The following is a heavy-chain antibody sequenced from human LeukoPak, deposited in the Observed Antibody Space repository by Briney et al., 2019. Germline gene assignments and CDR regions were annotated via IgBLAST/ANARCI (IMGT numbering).Heavy chain of an antibody. J-gene: IGHJ4*02. CDR3: AREHGRYSYIDY. CDR1: GGTFISYA. Sequence: SVKVSCKASGGTFISYAISWVRQAPGQGLEWMGGIIPIFGTANYAQKFQGRVTITTDESTSTAYMELSSLRSEDTAVYYCAREHGRYSYIDYWGQGTLVTVSS. D-gene: IGHD5-18*01. V-gene: IGHV1-69*05. CDR2: IIPIFGTA.